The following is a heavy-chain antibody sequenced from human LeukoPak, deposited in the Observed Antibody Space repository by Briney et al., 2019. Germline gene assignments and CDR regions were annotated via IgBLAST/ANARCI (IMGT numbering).Heavy chain of an antibody. V-gene: IGHV1-2*06. D-gene: IGHD5-12*01. CDR3: ARDRRGYSGYDMN. Sequence: ASVKVSCKASGYTFNGYYMQWVRQAPAQGLEWMGRINPNSGGTDSAQKLQGRVTMTIDTSINTAYMELSSLTSADTAVYYCARDRRGYSGYDMNWGQGTLVTVSS. J-gene: IGHJ4*02. CDR1: GYTFNGYY. CDR2: INPNSGGT.